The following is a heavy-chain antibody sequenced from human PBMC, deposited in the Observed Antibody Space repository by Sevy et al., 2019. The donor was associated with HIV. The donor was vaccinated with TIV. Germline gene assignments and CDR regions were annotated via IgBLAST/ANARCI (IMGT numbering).Heavy chain of an antibody. Sequence: SETLSLTCTVSGGSISLYYWSWIRQPAGKGLEWIGHIYGSGSTSYNPSLKSRVTMSVDTSQNQTSLKLTSATAADTAVYYCAREAKLGAPLGYWGQGTLVTVSS. J-gene: IGHJ4*02. D-gene: IGHD3-16*01. CDR1: GGSISLYY. CDR2: IYGSGST. V-gene: IGHV4-4*07. CDR3: AREAKLGAPLGY.